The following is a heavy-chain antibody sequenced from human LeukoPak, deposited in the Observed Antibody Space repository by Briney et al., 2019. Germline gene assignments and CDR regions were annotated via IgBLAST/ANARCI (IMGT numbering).Heavy chain of an antibody. V-gene: IGHV4-4*07. CDR3: ARQELYYYYMDV. CDR2: ISTSGST. D-gene: IGHD1-7*01. J-gene: IGHJ6*03. Sequence: PSETVSHTCTVSGGSISSYSWSWIRQPAGKGLECIGHISTSGSTNYNPSLRSRLTMSVDTSKNQFSLKLSSVTAADTAVYYCARQELYYYYMDVWGKGTTVTVSS. CDR1: GGSISSYS.